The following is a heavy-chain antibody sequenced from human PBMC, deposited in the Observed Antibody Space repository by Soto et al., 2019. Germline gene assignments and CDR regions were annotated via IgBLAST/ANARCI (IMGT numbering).Heavy chain of an antibody. CDR2: IWYDGSNK. Sequence: QVQLVESGGGVVQPGRSLRLSCAASGFTFSSYGMHWVRQAPGKGLEWVAVIWYDGSNKYYADSVKGRFTISRDNSKNTLYLQMNSLRAGDTAVYYCASGPYSSGWLYYFDYWGQGTLVTVSS. CDR1: GFTFSSYG. D-gene: IGHD6-19*01. J-gene: IGHJ4*02. CDR3: ASGPYSSGWLYYFDY. V-gene: IGHV3-33*01.